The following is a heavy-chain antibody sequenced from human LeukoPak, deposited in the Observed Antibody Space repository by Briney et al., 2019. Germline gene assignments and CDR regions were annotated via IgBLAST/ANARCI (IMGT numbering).Heavy chain of an antibody. D-gene: IGHD3-22*01. Sequence: PGGSLRLSCAASGFTFSSYSMNWVRQAPGKGLEWVSSISSSSSYIYYADSVKGRFTISRDNAKNSLYLQMNSLRAEDTAVYYCARGDYDSSGYYFRRPLDHWGQGDLVTVSS. J-gene: IGHJ4*02. CDR3: ARGDYDSSGYYFRRPLDH. V-gene: IGHV3-21*01. CDR1: GFTFSSYS. CDR2: ISSSSSYI.